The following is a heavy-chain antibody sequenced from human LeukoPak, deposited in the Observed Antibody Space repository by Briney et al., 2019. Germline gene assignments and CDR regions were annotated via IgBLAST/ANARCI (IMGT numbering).Heavy chain of an antibody. J-gene: IGHJ4*02. CDR2: IYSGGST. Sequence: ETLSLTCTVSGGSISSGSYYWSWVRQAPGKGLGWVSVIYSGGSTYYADSVKGRFTISRDNSKNTLYLQMNSLRAEDTAVYYWARVRIAVAGRLVYWGRGTLVTVSS. V-gene: IGHV3-66*01. CDR1: GGSISSGSYY. CDR3: ARVRIAVAGRLVY. D-gene: IGHD6-19*01.